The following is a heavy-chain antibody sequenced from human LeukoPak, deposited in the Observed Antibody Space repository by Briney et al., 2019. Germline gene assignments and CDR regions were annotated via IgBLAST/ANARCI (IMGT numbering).Heavy chain of an antibody. J-gene: IGHJ4*02. CDR2: INHSGST. V-gene: IGHV4-34*01. Sequence: SETLSLTCAVYGGSFSGYYWSWIRQPPGKGLEWIGEINHSGSTNYNPSLKSRVTISVDTSKNQFSLKLSSVTAADTAVYYCARGLRPGRLDYWGQGTLVTVSS. D-gene: IGHD3-10*01. CDR1: GGSFSGYY. CDR3: ARGLRPGRLDY.